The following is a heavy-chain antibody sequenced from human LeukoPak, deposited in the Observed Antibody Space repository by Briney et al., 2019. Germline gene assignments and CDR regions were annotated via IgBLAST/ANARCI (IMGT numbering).Heavy chain of an antibody. CDR3: ARPGADIVATMGAFDI. CDR1: GGSISSYY. D-gene: IGHD5-12*01. J-gene: IGHJ3*02. Sequence: SETLSLTCTVSGGSISSYYWSWIRQPPGKGLEWIGYIYYSGSTNYNPSLKSRVTISVDTSKNQFSLKLSSVTAADTAVYYCARPGADIVATMGAFDIWGQGTMVTVSS. CDR2: IYYSGST. V-gene: IGHV4-59*01.